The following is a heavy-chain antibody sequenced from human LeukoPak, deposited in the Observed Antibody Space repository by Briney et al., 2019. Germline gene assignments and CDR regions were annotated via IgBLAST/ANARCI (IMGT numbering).Heavy chain of an antibody. D-gene: IGHD3-22*01. CDR1: GGTFSSYA. CDR2: IIPIFGTA. V-gene: IGHV1-69*05. J-gene: IGHJ5*02. CDR3: AREGGGTVSSGYFAALGWFDP. Sequence: ASVKVSCKASGGTFSSYAISWVRQAPGQGLEWMGGIIPIFGTANYAQKFQGRVTITTDESTSTAYMELSSLRSEDTAVYYCAREGGGTVSSGYFAALGWFDPWGQGTLVTVSS.